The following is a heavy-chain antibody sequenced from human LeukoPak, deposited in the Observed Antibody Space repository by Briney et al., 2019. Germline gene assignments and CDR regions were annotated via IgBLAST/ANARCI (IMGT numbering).Heavy chain of an antibody. CDR3: ARNILLAFVI. D-gene: IGHD2/OR15-2a*01. V-gene: IGHV3-53*01. CDR1: RVTVNCSY. Sequence: PGGSLRPSWAAPRVTVNCSYMSWARQAPGKGLEWVSIIYNDGSTYYADSMKGRFTISRDNSKNTLYIQVNSLRAEDTAMYYCARNILLAFVIWGQRTKVTVSS. J-gene: IGHJ3*02. CDR2: IYNDGST.